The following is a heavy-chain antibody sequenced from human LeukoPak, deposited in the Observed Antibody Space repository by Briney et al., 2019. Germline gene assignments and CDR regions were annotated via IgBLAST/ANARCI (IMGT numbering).Heavy chain of an antibody. D-gene: IGHD4-17*01. V-gene: IGHV3-33*01. J-gene: IGHJ3*02. CDR2: IWYDGSNK. Sequence: GGSLRLSCAASGFTFSSYGMHWVRQAPGKGLEWVAVIWYDGSNKYYADSVKGRFTISRDNSKNTLYLQMNSLRAEDTAVYYCARSPYGDYAQSAFDIWGQGTMVTVSS. CDR3: ARSPYGDYAQSAFDI. CDR1: GFTFSSYG.